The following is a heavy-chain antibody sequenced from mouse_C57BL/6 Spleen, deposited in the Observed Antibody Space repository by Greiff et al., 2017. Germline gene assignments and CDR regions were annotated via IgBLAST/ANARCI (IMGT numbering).Heavy chain of an antibody. J-gene: IGHJ2*01. D-gene: IGHD2-10*01. CDR1: GFTFTDYY. CDR3: ARWPTRSLGYFDY. Sequence: EVMLVESGGGLVQPGGSLSLSCAASGFTFTDYYMSWVRQPPGKALEWLGFIRNKANGYTTEYSASVKGRFTISRDNSQSILYLQMNALRAEDSATYYCARWPTRSLGYFDYWGQGTTLTVSS. CDR2: IRNKANGYTT. V-gene: IGHV7-3*01.